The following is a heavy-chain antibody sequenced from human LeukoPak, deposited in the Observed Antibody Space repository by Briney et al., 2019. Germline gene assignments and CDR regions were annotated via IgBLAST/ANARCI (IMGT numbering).Heavy chain of an antibody. CDR3: AKAIAAAGLHYFDY. Sequence: PGRSLRLSCAASGFTFDDYAMHWVRQAPGKGLEWVSGISWNSGSIGYADSVKGRFTISRDNAKNSLYLQMNSLRAEDTALYYCAKAIAAAGLHYFDYWGQGTLVTVSS. J-gene: IGHJ4*02. CDR2: ISWNSGSI. D-gene: IGHD6-13*01. CDR1: GFTFDDYA. V-gene: IGHV3-9*01.